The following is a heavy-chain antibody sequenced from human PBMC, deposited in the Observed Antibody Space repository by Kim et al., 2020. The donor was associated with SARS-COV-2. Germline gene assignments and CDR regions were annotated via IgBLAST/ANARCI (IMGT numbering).Heavy chain of an antibody. V-gene: IGHV3-53*01. J-gene: IGHJ6*02. CDR3: ARDFNYYYGMDV. Sequence: YHADPVKGRFTISRDNAKNTLYLQMNSLRAEDTAVYYCARDFNYYYGMDVWGQGTTVTVSS.